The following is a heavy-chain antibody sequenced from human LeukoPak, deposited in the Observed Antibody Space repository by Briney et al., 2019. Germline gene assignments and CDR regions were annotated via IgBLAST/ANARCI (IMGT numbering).Heavy chain of an antibody. V-gene: IGHV3-48*04. D-gene: IGHD5-18*01. CDR3: AREGVGYGYFGYMDV. J-gene: IGHJ6*03. CDR2: ISSASSTI. Sequence: PGGSLRLSCTASSGYRMNWVRQAPGKGLEWVAYISSASSTIYYTDSVEGRFTISRDNAQNSLNLQMNSLRAGDTAVYYCAREGVGYGYFGYMDVWGKGTTVTVSS. CDR1: SGYR.